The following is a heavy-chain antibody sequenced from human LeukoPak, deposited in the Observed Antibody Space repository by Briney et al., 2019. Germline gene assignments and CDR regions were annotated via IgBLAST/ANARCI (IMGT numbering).Heavy chain of an antibody. V-gene: IGHV4-59*01. Sequence: SETLSLTCTVSGGSISSYYWSWIRQPPGKGLEWIGYIYYSGSINYNPSLKSRVTISVDTSKNQFSLKLSSVTAADTAVYYCARGQYDFWSGYRRNNWFDPWGQGTLVTVSS. CDR2: IYYSGSI. CDR1: GGSISSYY. D-gene: IGHD3-3*01. J-gene: IGHJ5*02. CDR3: ARGQYDFWSGYRRNNWFDP.